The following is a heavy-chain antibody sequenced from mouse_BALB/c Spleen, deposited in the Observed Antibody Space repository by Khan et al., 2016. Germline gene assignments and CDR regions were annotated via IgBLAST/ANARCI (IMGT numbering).Heavy chain of an antibody. CDR2: ISDGGSYT. Sequence: EVELVESGGGLVKPGGSLKLSCAASGFTFSDYYMSWVRQTPEKRLEWVATISDGGSYTYYPASVKGRFTISSDNAKNNLYLQLSSLKSEDTARYYCARDDRWLAYWGQGTLVTVSA. J-gene: IGHJ3*01. CDR3: ARDDRWLAY. V-gene: IGHV5-4*02. CDR1: GFTFSDYY. D-gene: IGHD2-14*01.